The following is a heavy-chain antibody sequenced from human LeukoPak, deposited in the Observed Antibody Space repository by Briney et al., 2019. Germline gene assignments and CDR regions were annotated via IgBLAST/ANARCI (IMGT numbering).Heavy chain of an antibody. Sequence: SVKVSYKASGGTYAISWVRQAPGQGLEWMAGIIPMFGTTNYAQKFQGRLTITADESTSTAYMELSSLRSEDTAVYYCARDLKLYSSLSNYFDYWGQGTLVTVSS. CDR3: ARDLKLYSSLSNYFDY. CDR1: GGTYA. J-gene: IGHJ4*02. V-gene: IGHV1-69*01. CDR2: IIPMFGTT. D-gene: IGHD6-6*01.